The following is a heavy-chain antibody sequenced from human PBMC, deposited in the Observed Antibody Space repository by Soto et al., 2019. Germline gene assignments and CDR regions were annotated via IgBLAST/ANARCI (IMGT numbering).Heavy chain of an antibody. CDR2: ISSSSSYI. Sequence: GGSLRLSCAASGFTFSSYSMNWVRQAPGKGLEWVSSISSSSSYIYYADSVKGRFTISRDNAKNSLYLQMNSLRAEDTAVYYCAGDYGDYEVFDYWGQGTLVTVSS. CDR1: GFTFSSYS. V-gene: IGHV3-21*01. D-gene: IGHD4-17*01. J-gene: IGHJ4*02. CDR3: AGDYGDYEVFDY.